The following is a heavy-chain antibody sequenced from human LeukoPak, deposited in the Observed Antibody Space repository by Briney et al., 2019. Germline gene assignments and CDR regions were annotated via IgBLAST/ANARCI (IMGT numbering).Heavy chain of an antibody. Sequence: SETLSLICTVSGGSISDSYWSWIRQPPGKGLEWIGYIYYSGSTNYNPSLKSRVTISVDTSKNQFSLKLSSVTAADTAVYYCAGGGYDYRIYYFDYWGQGTLVAVSS. V-gene: IGHV4-59*01. CDR3: AGGGYDYRIYYFDY. D-gene: IGHD4-11*01. J-gene: IGHJ4*02. CDR1: GGSISDSY. CDR2: IYYSGST.